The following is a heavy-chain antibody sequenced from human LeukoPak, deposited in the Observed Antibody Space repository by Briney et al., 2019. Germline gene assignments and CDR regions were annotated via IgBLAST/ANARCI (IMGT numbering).Heavy chain of an antibody. CDR2: ISWDSTIT. CDR1: GFSPEDFA. V-gene: IGHV3-43D*03. D-gene: IGHD7-27*01. CDR3: AKGENDFFPPGVDH. J-gene: IGHJ4*02. Sequence: PGGSLRLSCTTSGFSPEDFAMHWVRQTPGKGLEWVSLISWDSTITYYADSVEGRLTISRDNSKNSLFLQMNSLRPEDSALYFCAKGENDFFPPGVDHWGQGTLVTVSS.